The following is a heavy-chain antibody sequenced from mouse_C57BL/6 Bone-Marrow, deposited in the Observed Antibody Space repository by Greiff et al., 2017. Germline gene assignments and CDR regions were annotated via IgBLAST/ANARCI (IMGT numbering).Heavy chain of an antibody. Sequence: QVQLKQSGAELVRPGASVTLSCKASGYTFTDYEMHWVKQTPVHGLEWIGAIDPETGGTAYNQKFKGKAILTADKSSSTAYMELRSLTSEASAVYYCARSGYGSSFAYWGQGTLVTVSA. D-gene: IGHD1-1*01. CDR2: IDPETGGT. V-gene: IGHV1-15*01. J-gene: IGHJ3*01. CDR3: ARSGYGSSFAY. CDR1: GYTFTDYE.